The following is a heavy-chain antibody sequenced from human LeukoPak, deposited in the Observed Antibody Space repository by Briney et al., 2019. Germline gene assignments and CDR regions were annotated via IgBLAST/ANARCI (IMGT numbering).Heavy chain of an antibody. D-gene: IGHD3-10*01. J-gene: IGHJ6*03. V-gene: IGHV3-53*01. CDR1: GFTVSSNY. CDR3: ARAYSGYYYYMDV. CDR2: IYSGRST. Sequence: GGSLRLSCSASGFTVSSNYMSWVRQAPGKGLEWVSVIYSGRSTYYADSVKGRFTISRDNSKNTLYLQMNSLRAEDTAVYYCARAYSGYYYYMDVWGKGTTVTVSS.